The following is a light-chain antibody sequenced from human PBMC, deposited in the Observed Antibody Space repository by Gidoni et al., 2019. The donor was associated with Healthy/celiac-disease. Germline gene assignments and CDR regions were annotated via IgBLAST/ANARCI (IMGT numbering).Light chain of an antibody. CDR1: QSVSSSY. Sequence: EIVLTQSPGTLSLSPGERATLSCRASQSVSSSYLAWYQQKPGQAPRLLIYGASSRATGIPDSFSGSGSGTDFTLTISRPEPEDFAVYYCQQYGSSPLTFGGGTKVEIK. V-gene: IGKV3-20*01. J-gene: IGKJ4*01. CDR3: QQYGSSPLT. CDR2: GAS.